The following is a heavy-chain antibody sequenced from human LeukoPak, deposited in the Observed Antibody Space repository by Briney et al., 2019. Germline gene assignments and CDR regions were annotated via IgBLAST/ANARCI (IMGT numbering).Heavy chain of an antibody. D-gene: IGHD3-10*01. CDR3: ARSYSSGSYYSPFDP. CDR2: IYYKGNT. J-gene: IGHJ5*02. Sequence: PSETLSLTCTVSGGSISSFYWSWIRQPPGRGLEWIGYIYYKGNTNYSPSLTSRVTISVDTSKNQFSLKLSSLTAADTAVYYCARSYSSGSYYSPFDPWGQGTLVTVSS. V-gene: IGHV4-59*01. CDR1: GGSISSFY.